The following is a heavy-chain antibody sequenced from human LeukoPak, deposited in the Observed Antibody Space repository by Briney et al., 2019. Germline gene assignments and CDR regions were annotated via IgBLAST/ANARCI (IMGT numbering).Heavy chain of an antibody. V-gene: IGHV3-33*06. D-gene: IGHD6-13*01. CDR1: GFTFGNYG. CDR3: AKDAYYQDAAAAGMYCFYYMDV. CDR2: IWYDGRTK. J-gene: IGHJ6*03. Sequence: PGRSLRLSCAASGFTFGNYGIHWVRQAPGKGLEWVAVIWYDGRTKYFADSVKGRFTISRDNSKNTLYLQMNSLRAEDTAVYYCAKDAYYQDAAAAGMYCFYYMDVWGKGTTVFVSS.